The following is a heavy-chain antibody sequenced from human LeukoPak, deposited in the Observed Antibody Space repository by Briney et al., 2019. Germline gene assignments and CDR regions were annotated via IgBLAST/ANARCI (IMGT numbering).Heavy chain of an antibody. CDR3: ERDRAANQDWVEFDP. V-gene: IGHV3-66*03. D-gene: IGHD3/OR15-3a*01. J-gene: IGHJ5*02. Sequence: PGGSLRLSCAVSGFRVSDYYMSWVRQAPGKGLEWVGLIRDSGEAFYADFARGRFAIYRDESENTLYLKMNSLRVEDTAVYFCERDRAANQDWVEFDPWGQGTPVIVSS. CDR2: IRDSGEA. CDR1: GFRVSDYY.